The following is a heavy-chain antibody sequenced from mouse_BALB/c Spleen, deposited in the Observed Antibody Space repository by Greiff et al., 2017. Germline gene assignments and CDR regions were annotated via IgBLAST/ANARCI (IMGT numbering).Heavy chain of an antibody. V-gene: IGHV5-4*02. J-gene: IGHJ3*01. D-gene: IGHD2-14*01. CDR2: ISDGGSYT. CDR3: ARDRGDRYDEGAWFAY. CDR1: GFTFSDYY. Sequence: EVQGVESGGGLVKPGGSLKLSCAASGFTFSDYYMYWVRQTPEKRLEWVATISDGGSYTYYPDSVKGRFTISRDNAKNNLYLQMSSLKSEDTAMYYCARDRGDRYDEGAWFAYWGQGTLVTVSA.